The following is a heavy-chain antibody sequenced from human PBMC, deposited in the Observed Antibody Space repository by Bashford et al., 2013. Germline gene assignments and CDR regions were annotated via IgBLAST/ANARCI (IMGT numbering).Heavy chain of an antibody. CDR1: GFTFSNAW. J-gene: IGHJ4*02. D-gene: IGHD3-3*02. Sequence: GGSLRLSCAASGFTFSNAWMNWVRQAPGKGLEWVAGIQFDGSRNYYPDSLKGRFIISRDNSKKTVDLQMNSLRAEDTAVYYCATDGIDASRWHFLHEWGQGTLVTVSS. CDR3: ATDGIDASRWHFLHE. V-gene: IGHV3-33*08. CDR2: IQFDGSRN.